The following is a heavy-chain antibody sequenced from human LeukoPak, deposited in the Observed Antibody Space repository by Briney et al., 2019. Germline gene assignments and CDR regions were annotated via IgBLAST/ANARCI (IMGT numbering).Heavy chain of an antibody. CDR2: ISAYNGNT. CDR1: GYTFTSYG. Sequence: ASVKVSCKASGYTFTSYGISWVRQAPGQGLEWMGWISAYNGNTNYAQKLQGRVTMTRNTSINTAYMELSSLRSEDTAVYYCARVPYYYDSGIYYTYYLDYWGQGTLVTASS. CDR3: ARVPYYYDSGIYYTYYLDY. D-gene: IGHD3-22*01. J-gene: IGHJ4*02. V-gene: IGHV1-18*01.